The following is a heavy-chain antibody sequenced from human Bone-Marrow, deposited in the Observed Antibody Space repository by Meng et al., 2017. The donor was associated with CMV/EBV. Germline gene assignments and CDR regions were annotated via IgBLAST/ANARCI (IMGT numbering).Heavy chain of an antibody. Sequence: GESLKISCAASGFTFSSYAMHWVRQAPGKGLEWVAVISYDGSNKYYADSVKGRFTISRDNSKNTLYLQMNSLRAEDTAVYYCARGTKSVSKNWFDPWGQGTLVTVSS. CDR3: ARGTKSVSKNWFDP. D-gene: IGHD1-14*01. CDR2: ISYDGSNK. J-gene: IGHJ5*02. CDR1: GFTFSSYA. V-gene: IGHV3-30*04.